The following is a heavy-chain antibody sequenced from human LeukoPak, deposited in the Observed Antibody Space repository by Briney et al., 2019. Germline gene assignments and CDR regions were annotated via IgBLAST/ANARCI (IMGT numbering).Heavy chain of an antibody. J-gene: IGHJ1*01. Sequence: PGGSLRLSGAASGFTFSDYYMSWIPQTPEKGLEGLSYISSSNGYKNYADSLKGRFTISRDNAKNSVYLQINSLSAEDTAVYYCARQGLYDSSDFWTFQHWGEGNLVTVSS. CDR1: GFTFSDYY. V-gene: IGHV3-11*06. CDR3: ARQGLYDSSDFWTFQH. D-gene: IGHD3/OR15-3a*01. CDR2: ISSSNGYK.